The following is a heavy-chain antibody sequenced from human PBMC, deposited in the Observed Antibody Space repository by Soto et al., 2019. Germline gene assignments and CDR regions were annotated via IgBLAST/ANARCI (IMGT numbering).Heavy chain of an antibody. Sequence: TLSLPCPGSGFTLSSDWYYWRWHSPHPGKGLEWIGYIYYSGSSYYNPSLKSRVTISVDTSKNQFSLKLSSVTAADTAVYYCARVLTPGKVVAARVWFDLWGQGNLVTRS. J-gene: IGHJ5*02. CDR3: ARVLTPGKVVAARVWFDL. D-gene: IGHD2-15*01. CDR2: IYYSGSS. V-gene: IGHV4-31*03. CDR1: GFTLSSDWYY.